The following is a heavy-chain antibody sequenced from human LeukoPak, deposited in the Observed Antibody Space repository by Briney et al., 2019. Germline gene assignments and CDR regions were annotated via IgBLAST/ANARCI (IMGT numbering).Heavy chain of an antibody. Sequence: GGSLRLSCAASGFTFSSYAMSWVRQAPGKGLEWVSVIYSGGSTDYAVSVKGRFTISRDNSKNMLYLQMNSLRAEDTAVYYCVRETPAVAGAFDYWGQGTLVTVSS. CDR1: GFTFSSYA. CDR2: IYSGGST. V-gene: IGHV3-53*01. D-gene: IGHD6-19*01. CDR3: VRETPAVAGAFDY. J-gene: IGHJ4*02.